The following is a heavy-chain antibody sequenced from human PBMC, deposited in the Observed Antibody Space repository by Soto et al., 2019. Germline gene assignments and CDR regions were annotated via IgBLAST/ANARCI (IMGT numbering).Heavy chain of an antibody. CDR3: AREYSSSSDLYYFDY. J-gene: IGHJ4*02. CDR1: GGSISSYY. V-gene: IGHV4-59*01. D-gene: IGHD6-6*01. Sequence: SSETLSLTCTVSGGSISSYYWSWIRQPPGKGLEWIGYIYYSGSTNYNPSLKSRVTISVDTSKNQFSLKLSSVTAADTAVYYCAREYSSSSDLYYFDYWGQGTLVTVSS. CDR2: IYYSGST.